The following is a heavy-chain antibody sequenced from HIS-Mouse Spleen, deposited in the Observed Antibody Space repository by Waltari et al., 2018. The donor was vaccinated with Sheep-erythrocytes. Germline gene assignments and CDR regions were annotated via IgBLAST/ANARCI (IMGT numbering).Heavy chain of an antibody. Sequence: AASGFTFSSYAMHWVRQAPGKGLEWVAVISYDGSNKYYADSVKGRFNISRDNYENTLYLQMNSLRDEDTAVYYCARDGPRVLRFLEWLLLYYYYGMDVWGQGTTVTVSS. V-gene: IGHV3-30-3*01. CDR1: GFTFSSYA. CDR2: ISYDGSNK. J-gene: IGHJ6*02. CDR3: ARDGPRVLRFLEWLLLYYYYGMDV. D-gene: IGHD3-3*01.